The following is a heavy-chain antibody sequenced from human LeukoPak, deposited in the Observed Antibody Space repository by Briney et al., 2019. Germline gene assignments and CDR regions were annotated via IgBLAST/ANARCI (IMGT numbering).Heavy chain of an antibody. CDR2: ISTDGTTT. V-gene: IGHV3-74*01. CDR1: GFPFRSHW. CDR3: ARSLGYSSGG. J-gene: IGHJ4*02. Sequence: QPGGSLRLSCAASGFPFRSHWVHWVRQVPGKGLVWVSHISTDGTTTNYADSVKGRFTISRDNAKDTLYLQLNSLRAEDTAIYYCARSLGYSSGGWGQGTLVTVSS. D-gene: IGHD2-15*01.